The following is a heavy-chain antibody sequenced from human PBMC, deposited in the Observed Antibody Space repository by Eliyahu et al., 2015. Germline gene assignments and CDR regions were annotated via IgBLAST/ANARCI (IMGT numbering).Heavy chain of an antibody. CDR2: IYYSGST. CDR1: GXSXSXXGYY. D-gene: IGHD5-24*01. V-gene: IGHV4-31*03. CDR3: ARAVDGYNFVRRALFDY. J-gene: IGHJ4*02. Sequence: QVQLQESGPGLVKPSQTLSLTCTVSGXSXSXXGYYWSWTRQHPGKGLEWIGYIYYSGSTYYNPSLKSRVTISVDTSKNQFSLKLSSVTAADTAVYYCARAVDGYNFVRRALFDYWGQGTLVTVSS.